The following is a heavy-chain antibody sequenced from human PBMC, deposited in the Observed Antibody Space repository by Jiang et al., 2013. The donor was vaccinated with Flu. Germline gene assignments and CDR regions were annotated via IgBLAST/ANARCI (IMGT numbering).Heavy chain of an antibody. CDR2: INHSGST. Sequence: LKPSETLSLTCAVYGGSFSGYYWSWIRQPPGKGLEWIGEINHSGSTNYNPSLKSRVTISVDTSKNQFSLKLSSVTAADTAVYYCAGSSRLLYNWNYAYYYYGMDVWGQGTTVTVSS. CDR1: GGSFSGYY. J-gene: IGHJ6*02. CDR3: AGSSRLLYNWNYAYYYYGMDV. D-gene: IGHD1-7*01. V-gene: IGHV4-34*01.